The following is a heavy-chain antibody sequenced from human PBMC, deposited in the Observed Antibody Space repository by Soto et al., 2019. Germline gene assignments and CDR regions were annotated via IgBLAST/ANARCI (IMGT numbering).Heavy chain of an antibody. CDR2: IYWDDDK. Sequence: QITLKESGPTLVIPTQTLTLTCTFSGFSLSTRHVGVGWIRHPPGKAMEWLALIYWDDDKRYSPSLKSRLTITKHTSKTQLLLTMTTIDPADTATYYCSRRTLEYGGFAYWGQGTLVIVSS. CDR3: SRRTLEYGGFAY. J-gene: IGHJ4*02. V-gene: IGHV2-5*02. D-gene: IGHD4-17*01. CDR1: GFSLSTRHVG.